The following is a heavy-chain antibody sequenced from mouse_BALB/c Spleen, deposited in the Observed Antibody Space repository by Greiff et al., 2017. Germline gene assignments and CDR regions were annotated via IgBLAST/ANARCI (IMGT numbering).Heavy chain of an antibody. CDR3: TRGYYGPWFAY. D-gene: IGHD1-1*01. CDR1: GYTFTSYY. Sequence: VHLVESGAELVKPGASVKLSCKASGYTFTSYYMYWVKQRPGQGLEWIGEINPSNGGTNFNEKFKSKATLTVDKSSSTAYMQLSSLTSEDSAVYYCTRGYYGPWFAYWGQGTLVTVSA. CDR2: INPSNGGT. J-gene: IGHJ3*01. V-gene: IGHV1S81*02.